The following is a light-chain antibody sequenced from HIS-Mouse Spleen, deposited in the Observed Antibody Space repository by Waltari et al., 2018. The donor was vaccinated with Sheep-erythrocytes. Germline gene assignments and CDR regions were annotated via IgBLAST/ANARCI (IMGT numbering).Light chain of an antibody. CDR2: GKN. CDR3: NSRDSSGKV. CDR1: SRRSHH. Sequence: SSELTQDPAVSVALGQTVRIPCQGDSRRSHHSSWYQQKPGQAPVLVIYGKNHRPSGIPDRFSGSSSGNTASLTITGAQAEDEADYYCNSRDSSGKVFGGGTKLTVL. J-gene: IGLJ2*01. V-gene: IGLV3-19*01.